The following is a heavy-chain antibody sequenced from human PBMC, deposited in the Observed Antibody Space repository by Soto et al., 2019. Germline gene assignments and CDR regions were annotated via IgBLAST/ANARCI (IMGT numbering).Heavy chain of an antibody. D-gene: IGHD2-21*02. CDR1: GGTFSSYT. J-gene: IGHJ4*02. V-gene: IGHV1-69*02. CDR2: IIPILGIA. Sequence: QVQLVQSGAEVKKPGSSVKVSCKTSGGTFSSYTISWVRQAPGQGLEWMGRIIPILGIANYAQKFQGRVTITADKSTYIAYMELSSLRAEDAAVYYCARAPLYCGGDCYGGFDYWGQGTLVTVSS. CDR3: ARAPLYCGGDCYGGFDY.